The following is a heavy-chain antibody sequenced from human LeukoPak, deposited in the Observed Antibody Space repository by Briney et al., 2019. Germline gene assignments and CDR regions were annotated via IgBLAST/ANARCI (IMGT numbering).Heavy chain of an antibody. Sequence: GGSLRLSCAASGFTFSDYYMSWIRQAPGQGREWVSYISSSGSTIYYADSVKGRFTISRDNAKNSLYLQMNSLRAEDTAVYYCARDDSSGYYPHWGQGTLVTVSS. CDR1: GFTFSDYY. D-gene: IGHD3-22*01. CDR2: ISSSGSTI. J-gene: IGHJ4*02. V-gene: IGHV3-11*01. CDR3: ARDDSSGYYPH.